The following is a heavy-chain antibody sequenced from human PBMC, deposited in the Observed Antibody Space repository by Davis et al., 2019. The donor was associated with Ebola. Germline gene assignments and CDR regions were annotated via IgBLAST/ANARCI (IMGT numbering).Heavy chain of an antibody. Sequence: GESLKISCAAPGLTFSSYGMHWVRQAPGRGLEWVAVIWYDGSSKYYADSVKGRFTTSRDDSKNTMYLQMSSLRAEDTAVYYCATRLWDGDSWGQGTLVTVSS. V-gene: IGHV3-33*03. CDR1: GLTFSSYG. CDR2: IWYDGSSK. D-gene: IGHD1-1*01. J-gene: IGHJ4*02. CDR3: ATRLWDGDS.